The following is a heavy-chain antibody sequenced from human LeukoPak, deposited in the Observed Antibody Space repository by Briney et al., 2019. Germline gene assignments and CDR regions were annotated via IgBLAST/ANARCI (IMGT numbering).Heavy chain of an antibody. V-gene: IGHV7-4-1*02. D-gene: IGHD2-8*01. CDR3: ANFFCINGVCYYLDY. CDR2: INTNTGNP. CDR1: GYTFTSYA. Sequence: GASVKVSCKASGYTFTSYAMGWVRQAPGHGLEWMGWINTNTGNPTYAQGFTGRFVFSLDTSVSTAYLQISSLEAEDTAVYYCANFFCINGVCYYLDYWGQGTLVTVSS. J-gene: IGHJ4*02.